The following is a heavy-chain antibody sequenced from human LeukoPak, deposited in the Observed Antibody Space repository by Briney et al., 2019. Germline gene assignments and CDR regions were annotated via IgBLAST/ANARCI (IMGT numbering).Heavy chain of an antibody. CDR3: ARGYSSSWFDY. CDR1: GGSFSGYY. V-gene: IGHV4-34*01. Sequence: PPETLSLTCAVYGGSFSGYYWSWIRQPPGKGLEWIGEINHSGSTNYNPSLKSRVTISVDTSKNQFSLKLSSVTAADTAVYYCARGYSSSWFDYWGQGTLVTVSS. J-gene: IGHJ4*02. D-gene: IGHD6-13*01. CDR2: INHSGST.